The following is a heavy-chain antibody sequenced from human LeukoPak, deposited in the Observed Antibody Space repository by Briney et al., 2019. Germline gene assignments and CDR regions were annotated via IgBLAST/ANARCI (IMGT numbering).Heavy chain of an antibody. CDR1: GLTVSSYG. J-gene: IGHJ4*02. D-gene: IGHD3-10*01. CDR2: IIGSAVNT. Sequence: PGESLRLSCGASGLTVSSYGMSWVRQAPGKGLEWVSTIIGSAVNTYYADSVKGRFTISRDDSKNTVYLQMNSLRAEDTAVYSCAKYTSGTSYRGLDQRGQGTLVTVSS. V-gene: IGHV3-23*01. CDR3: AKYTSGTSYRGLDQ.